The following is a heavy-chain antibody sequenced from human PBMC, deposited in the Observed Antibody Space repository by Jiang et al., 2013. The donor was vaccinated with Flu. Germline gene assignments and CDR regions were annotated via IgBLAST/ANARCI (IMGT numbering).Heavy chain of an antibody. D-gene: IGHD1-26*01. V-gene: IGHV4-59*08. J-gene: IGHJ4*02. CDR2: IYYSGST. CDR3: AIGVGATGSFDY. Sequence: LLKPSETLSLTCTVSGGSISSYYWSWIRQPPGKGLEWIGYIYYSGSTNYNPSLKSRVTISVDTSKNQFSLKLSSVTAADTAVYYCAIGVGATGSFDYWGQGTLVTVSS. CDR1: GGSISSYY.